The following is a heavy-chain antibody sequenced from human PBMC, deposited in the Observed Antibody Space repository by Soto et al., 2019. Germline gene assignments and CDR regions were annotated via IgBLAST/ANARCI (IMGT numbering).Heavy chain of an antibody. CDR2: ISATGDTI. J-gene: IGHJ6*02. CDR1: GFTFSSYA. CDR3: AKDAYYDLSTGTGYYYYGLEA. Sequence: GGSLRLSCAASGFTFSSYAMTWLRQSPGKGLEWVSVISATGDTIYYADSVEGRFTISRDNSNSTLFLQMDRLTADDTAVYFCAKDAYYDLSTGTGYYYYGLEAWGQGTTVTVSS. V-gene: IGHV3-23*01. D-gene: IGHD3-9*01.